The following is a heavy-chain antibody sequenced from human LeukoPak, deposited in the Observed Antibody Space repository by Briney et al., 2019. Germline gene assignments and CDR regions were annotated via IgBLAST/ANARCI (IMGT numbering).Heavy chain of an antibody. V-gene: IGHV3-30-3*01. D-gene: IGHD1-26*01. CDR3: ARDAGYYAKEYIDY. Sequence: PGGSLRLSCAASGFTFSSYAMHWVRQAPGKGLEWVAVISYDGSNKYYADSVKGRFTISRDNSKNTLYLQMNSLRAEDTAVYYCARDAGYYAKEYIDYWGQGTLVTVSS. CDR1: GFTFSSYA. CDR2: ISYDGSNK. J-gene: IGHJ4*02.